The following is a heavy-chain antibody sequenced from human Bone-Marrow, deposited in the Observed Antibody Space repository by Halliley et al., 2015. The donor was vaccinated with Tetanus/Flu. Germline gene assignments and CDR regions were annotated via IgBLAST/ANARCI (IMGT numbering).Heavy chain of an antibody. Sequence: EWVAVISPDGSKKFYSDSVKGRLTISRDNSKNILYVEMNSLSAEDRAVFYCAPSKSVAAFAHWGQGTLVTVSS. V-gene: IGHV3-30*03. CDR3: APSKSVAAFAH. D-gene: IGHD6-19*01. J-gene: IGHJ4*02. CDR2: ISPDGSKK.